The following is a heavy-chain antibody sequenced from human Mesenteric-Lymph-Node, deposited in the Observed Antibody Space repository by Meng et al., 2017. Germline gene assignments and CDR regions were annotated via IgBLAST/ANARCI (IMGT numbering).Heavy chain of an antibody. D-gene: IGHD3-16*01. Sequence: QVQRVQSGAGVKRRGSSVKVSCKACGGYFSSSTISWVRQAPGQGLEWMGRIIPILGIANYAQKFQGRVTITADKSTSTAYMELSSLRSEDTAVYYCSSTFGDRLALDYWGQGTLVTVSS. CDR3: SSTFGDRLALDY. V-gene: IGHV1-69*02. J-gene: IGHJ4*02. CDR2: IIPILGIA. CDR1: GGYFSSST.